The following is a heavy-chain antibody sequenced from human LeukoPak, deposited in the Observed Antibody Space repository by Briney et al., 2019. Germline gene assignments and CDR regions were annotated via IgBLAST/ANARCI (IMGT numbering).Heavy chain of an antibody. V-gene: IGHV4-34*01. D-gene: IGHD3-22*01. J-gene: IGHJ4*02. Sequence: PQTLSLPCVVYGGSFSGYFWTWIRQPPGKGLEWIGEVNHSGSTNYNASLKSRVTISVDTSKYQFFLKLRFVTAADTAVYYCARGPPLAYYEINGYYFFDYWGQGILVTVSS. CDR1: GGSFSGYF. CDR3: ARGPPLAYYEINGYYFFDY. CDR2: VNHSGST.